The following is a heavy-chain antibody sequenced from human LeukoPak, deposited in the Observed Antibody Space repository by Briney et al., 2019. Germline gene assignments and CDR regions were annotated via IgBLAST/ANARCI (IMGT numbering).Heavy chain of an antibody. D-gene: IGHD6-13*01. CDR3: ARSPGIASSFDY. Sequence: GGSLRLSCAASGFTFSSYGMHWVRQAPGKGREWVAVIWYDGSNKYYADSAKGRFTISRDNSKNTLYLQMNSLRAEDTAVYYRARSPGIASSFDYWGQGTLVTVSS. V-gene: IGHV3-33*01. CDR2: IWYDGSNK. CDR1: GFTFSSYG. J-gene: IGHJ4*02.